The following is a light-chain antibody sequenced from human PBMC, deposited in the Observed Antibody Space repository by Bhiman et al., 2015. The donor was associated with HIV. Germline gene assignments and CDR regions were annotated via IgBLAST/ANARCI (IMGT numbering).Light chain of an antibody. J-gene: IGLJ2*01. V-gene: IGLV6-57*01. CDR3: CSYAGSTTYVV. CDR2: EDT. Sequence: FTLIQPLSVSESPGKTITISCIRNTGNIADNYVQWYRQRPGGSPTTVIYEDTQRPSGVPARFSGAKSGNTASLTISGLQAEDEGDYYCCSYAGSTTYVVFGGGTQLTVV. CDR1: TGNIADNY.